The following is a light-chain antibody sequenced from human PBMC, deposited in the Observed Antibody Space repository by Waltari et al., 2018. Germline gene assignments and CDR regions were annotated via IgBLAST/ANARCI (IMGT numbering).Light chain of an antibody. J-gene: IGKJ1*01. CDR3: QHYNNWPPWT. Sequence: EIVMTQSPATLSVSPGERATLSCRASQSVSSNLTWYQQKPGQAPRLLIYGASTRATGIPGRFSGNGSGTEFTLTISSLQSEDFAVYYCQHYNNWPPWTFGQGTKVEIK. V-gene: IGKV3-15*01. CDR1: QSVSSN. CDR2: GAS.